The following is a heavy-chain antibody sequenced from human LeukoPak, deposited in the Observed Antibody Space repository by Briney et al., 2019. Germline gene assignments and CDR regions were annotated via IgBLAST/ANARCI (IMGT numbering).Heavy chain of an antibody. CDR2: ISYDGSNK. CDR3: ARAVVVTANNWFDP. D-gene: IGHD2-21*02. CDR1: GFTFSSYG. Sequence: GGSLRLSCAASGFTFSSYGMHWVRQAPGKGLEWVAVISYDGSNKYYADSVKGRFTISRDNSKNTLFLQMNNLRAEDTAVYYCARAVVVTANNWFDPWGQGTLVTVSS. V-gene: IGHV3-30*03. J-gene: IGHJ5*02.